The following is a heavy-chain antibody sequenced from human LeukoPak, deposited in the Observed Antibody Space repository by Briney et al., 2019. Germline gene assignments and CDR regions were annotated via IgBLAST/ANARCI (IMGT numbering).Heavy chain of an antibody. CDR3: ARGPDIVVVPAAIGNYYGMDV. D-gene: IGHD2-2*01. CDR1: GGTFSSYA. V-gene: IGHV1-69*05. Sequence: SVKVSCKASGGTFSSYAISWVRQAPGQGLEWMGGIIPIFGTANYAQKFQGRVTITTDKSTSTAYMELSSLRSEDTAVYYCARGPDIVVVPAAIGNYYGMDVWGKGTTVTASS. J-gene: IGHJ6*04. CDR2: IIPIFGTA.